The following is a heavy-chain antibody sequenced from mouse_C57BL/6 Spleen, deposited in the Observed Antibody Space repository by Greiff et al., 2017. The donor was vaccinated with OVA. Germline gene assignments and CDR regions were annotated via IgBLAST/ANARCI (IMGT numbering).Heavy chain of an antibody. CDR1: GFNIKDYY. CDR2: IDPEDGDT. V-gene: IGHV14-1*01. J-gene: IGHJ3*01. D-gene: IGHD1-1*01. Sequence: VQLKQSGAELVRPGASVKLSCTASGFNIKDYYMHWVKQRPEQGLEWIGRIDPEDGDTEYAPKFQGKATMTADTSSNTAYLQLSSLTSEDTAVDYCTYYYGSSYWFAYWGQGTLVTVSA. CDR3: TYYYGSSYWFAY.